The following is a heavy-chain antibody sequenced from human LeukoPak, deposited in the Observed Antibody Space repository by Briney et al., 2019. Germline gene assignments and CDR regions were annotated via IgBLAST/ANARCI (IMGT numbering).Heavy chain of an antibody. D-gene: IGHD6-19*01. CDR3: ASDVDSSGRNLFWFDH. CDR1: GFTFSSYW. V-gene: IGHV3-7*01. J-gene: IGHJ5*02. CDR2: IKQDGSEK. Sequence: GGPLRLSCAASGFTFSSYWRSWVRQSPGKGLEGVANIKQDGSEKYYVDSVKCRFTISRDNAKNSLYLQMNSLRAEDTAVAYCASDVDSSGRNLFWFDHWGQGTLVTVSS.